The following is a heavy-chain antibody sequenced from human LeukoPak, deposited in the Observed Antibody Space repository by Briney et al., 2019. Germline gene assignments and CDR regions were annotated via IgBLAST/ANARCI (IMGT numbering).Heavy chain of an antibody. CDR2: ISGSGGST. V-gene: IGHV3-23*01. CDR1: GFTFSSYA. CDR3: AKVDLYYYDSSGYPPAFDY. D-gene: IGHD3-22*01. J-gene: IGHJ4*02. Sequence: GGSLRFSCAASGFTFSSYAMSWVRQAPGKGLEWVSAISGSGGSTYYADSVKGRFTISRDNSKNTLYLQMNSLRAEDTAVYYCAKVDLYYYDSSGYPPAFDYWGQGTLVIVSS.